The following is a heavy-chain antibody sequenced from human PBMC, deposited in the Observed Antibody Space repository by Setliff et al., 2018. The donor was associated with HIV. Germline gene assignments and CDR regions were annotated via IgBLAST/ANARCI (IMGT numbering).Heavy chain of an antibody. J-gene: IGHJ4*02. V-gene: IGHV1-18*01. Sequence: ASVKVSCKASGYTISTYLIAWVRQAPGQGLEWMGWISPFNGNTNYAQKLQGRLTVTTDTSTSTAYMELRSLRSDDTAVYYCARATSGTIHDFWGQGTLGTVSS. CDR1: GYTISTYL. CDR3: ARATSGTIHDF. D-gene: IGHD3-10*01. CDR2: ISPFNGNT.